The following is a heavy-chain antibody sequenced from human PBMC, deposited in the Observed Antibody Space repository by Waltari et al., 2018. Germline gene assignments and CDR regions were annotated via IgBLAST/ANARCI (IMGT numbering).Heavy chain of an antibody. CDR3: VRGPSVDYSNPVPFDL. CDR2: INRGAPI. Sequence: EVRLVESGGGLVQPGETLTLSCAASGFDSSNHWMSWVRQFPGKGPMWGARINRGAPIGYDDSVRGRFTIFRDSSTNTLSLQMRSLTVEDTALYYCVRGPSVDYSNPVPFDLWGQGTLVTVSS. CDR1: GFDSSNHW. D-gene: IGHD4-4*01. J-gene: IGHJ4*02. V-gene: IGHV3-74*01.